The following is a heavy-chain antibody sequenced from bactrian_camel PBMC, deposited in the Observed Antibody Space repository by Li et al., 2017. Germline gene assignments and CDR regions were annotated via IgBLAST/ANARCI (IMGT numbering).Heavy chain of an antibody. D-gene: IGHD6*01. CDR2: IHSGSDST. Sequence: VQLVESGGGLVQPEGSLRLSCAASEFRFSTYDMNWVRQAPGKGLEWVSGIHSGSDSTYYADSVKGRFTISRDTAKNTLYLQMNSLKPEDTAMYYCAALGCTYVLGFDYWGQGTQVTVS. J-gene: IGHJ6*01. V-gene: IGHV3S31*01. CDR3: AALGCTYVLGFDY. CDR1: EFRFSTYD.